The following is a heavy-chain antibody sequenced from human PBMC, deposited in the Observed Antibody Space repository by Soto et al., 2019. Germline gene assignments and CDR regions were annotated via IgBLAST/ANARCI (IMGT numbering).Heavy chain of an antibody. CDR1: GGSISSYY. D-gene: IGHD1-26*01. CDR3: ARRYGGNLDY. V-gene: IGHV4-59*08. J-gene: IGHJ4*02. CDR2: IYYSGST. Sequence: PXXTLSLPYTVSGGSISSYYWSWIRQPPGKGLEWIGYIYYSGSTNYNPSLKSRVTISVDTSKNQFSLKLSSVTAADTAVYYCARRYGGNLDYWGQGTLVTVSS.